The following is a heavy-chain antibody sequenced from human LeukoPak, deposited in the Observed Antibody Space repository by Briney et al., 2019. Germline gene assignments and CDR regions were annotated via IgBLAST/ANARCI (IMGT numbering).Heavy chain of an antibody. CDR3: ARDELGSGWYYGAFDI. V-gene: IGHV4-59*01. CDR2: IYYSGST. Sequence: PSETLSLTCTVSGGSISSYYWSWIRQPPGKGLEWIGYIYYSGSTNYNPSLKSRVTISVDTSKNQFSPKLSSVTAADTAVYYCARDELGSGWYYGAFDIWGQGTMVTVSS. CDR1: GGSISSYY. J-gene: IGHJ3*02. D-gene: IGHD6-19*01.